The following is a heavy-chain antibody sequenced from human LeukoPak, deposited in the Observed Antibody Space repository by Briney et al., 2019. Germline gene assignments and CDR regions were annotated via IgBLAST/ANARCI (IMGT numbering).Heavy chain of an antibody. CDR1: GLTVTNAW. CDR3: TTGIRGD. V-gene: IGHV3-15*07. D-gene: IGHD3-10*01. Sequence: GGSLRPSCSASGLTVTNAWMNWVRQAPGEGLDWVGRIASKTDGGATDYAAPVKGRFTISRDDSKNTLNLQMNSLKTEDTAVYYCTTGIRGDWGQGTLVTVSS. J-gene: IGHJ4*02. CDR2: IASKTDGGAT.